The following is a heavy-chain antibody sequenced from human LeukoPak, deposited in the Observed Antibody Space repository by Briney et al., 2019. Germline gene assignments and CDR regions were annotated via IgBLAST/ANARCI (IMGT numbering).Heavy chain of an antibody. D-gene: IGHD2-21*02. Sequence: GGSLRLSCAASGFTFDDYAMHWVRQAPGKGLEWVSGISWNSGSIGYADSVKGRFTISRDNAKNSLYLQMNSLRAEDTALYYCAKDSSVVVTAELDIWGQGTVVTVSS. J-gene: IGHJ3*02. V-gene: IGHV3-9*01. CDR1: GFTFDDYA. CDR3: AKDSSVVVTAELDI. CDR2: ISWNSGSI.